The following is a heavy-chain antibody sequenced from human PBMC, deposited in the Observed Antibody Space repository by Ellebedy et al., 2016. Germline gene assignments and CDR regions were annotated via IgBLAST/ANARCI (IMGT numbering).Heavy chain of an antibody. D-gene: IGHD5-18*01. Sequence: SETLSLTCAVSGGSISSGGYSWSWIRQPPGKGLEWIGYIYHSGSTYYNPSLKSRVTISVDRSKNQFSLKLSSVTAADTAVYYCARGVNTAMVLFDYWGQGTLVTVSS. CDR1: GGSISSGGYS. V-gene: IGHV4-30-2*01. J-gene: IGHJ4*02. CDR3: ARGVNTAMVLFDY. CDR2: IYHSGST.